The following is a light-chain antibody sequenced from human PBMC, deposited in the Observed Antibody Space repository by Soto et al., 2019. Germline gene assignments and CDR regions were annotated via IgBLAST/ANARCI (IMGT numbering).Light chain of an antibody. CDR2: LGS. V-gene: IGKV2-28*01. CDR1: QPLLHSNGFNY. CDR3: LQALQCPRT. J-gene: IGKJ2*02. Sequence: DVVMTQSPLSLPVPPGEPASISCRSSQPLLHSNGFNYLDWYLQRPGQSPQLLIFLGSTRASGVPDRFSGSGSGTDFTLKISRVEAEDVGVYYCLQALQCPRTFGQGTKLEIK.